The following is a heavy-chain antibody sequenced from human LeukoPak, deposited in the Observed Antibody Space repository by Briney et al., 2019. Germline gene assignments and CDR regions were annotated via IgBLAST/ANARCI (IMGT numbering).Heavy chain of an antibody. CDR3: ARAIAVAGSYYYYMDV. Sequence: GGSLRLSCAASGFTFSSYAMNWVRQAPGKGLEWVSAISGSGGNTYYADSVKGRFTISRENSKNTLYLQMNSLRAEDTAVYYCARAIAVAGSYYYYMDVWGKGTTVTVSS. CDR1: GFTFSSYA. CDR2: ISGSGGNT. V-gene: IGHV3-23*01. D-gene: IGHD6-19*01. J-gene: IGHJ6*03.